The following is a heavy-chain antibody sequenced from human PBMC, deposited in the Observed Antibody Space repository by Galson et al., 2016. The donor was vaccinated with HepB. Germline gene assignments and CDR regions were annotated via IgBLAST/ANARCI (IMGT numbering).Heavy chain of an antibody. CDR1: GFTFSSYA. V-gene: IGHV3-23*01. J-gene: IGHJ4*02. CDR2: LSGSGGDT. D-gene: IGHD3-3*01. Sequence: SLRLSCAASGFTFSSYAMAWVRQAPGKGLEWVSSLSGSGGDTYYAASVKGRFTISRDNSKNMLYLQMNSLRAEDTAVYYCAKYPNLEWLSTFHYWGQGTLVTVSS. CDR3: AKYPNLEWLSTFHY.